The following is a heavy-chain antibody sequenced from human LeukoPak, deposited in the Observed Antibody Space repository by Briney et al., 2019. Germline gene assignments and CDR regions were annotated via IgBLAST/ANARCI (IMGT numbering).Heavy chain of an antibody. V-gene: IGHV4-30-4*01. CDR1: GVSISSGDYY. CDR3: ASITMVRGAYAQIDD. D-gene: IGHD3-10*01. CDR2: IYYSGST. Sequence: SETLSLTCTVSGVSISSGDYYWRWLRQPPGKGLEWIGYIYYSGSTYYNPSLRSRVAMSVDTSKNQFSLKLSSVTAADTAVYYCASITMVRGAYAQIDDWGQGTLVTVSS. J-gene: IGHJ4*02.